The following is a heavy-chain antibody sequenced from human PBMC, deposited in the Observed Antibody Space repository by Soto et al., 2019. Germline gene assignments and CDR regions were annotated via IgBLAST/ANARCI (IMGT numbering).Heavy chain of an antibody. D-gene: IGHD6-13*01. CDR1: GYTLTELS. V-gene: IGHV1-24*01. J-gene: IGHJ6*02. CDR2: FDPEDGEA. CDR3: ATGIIAAAGHYYGMDV. Sequence: ASVKVSCKVSGYTLTELSMHWVRQAPGKGLEWMGGFDPEDGEAIYAQKFQGRVTMTEDTSTDTAYMELSSLRSEDTAVYYCATGIIAAAGHYYGMDVWGQGTTVTSP.